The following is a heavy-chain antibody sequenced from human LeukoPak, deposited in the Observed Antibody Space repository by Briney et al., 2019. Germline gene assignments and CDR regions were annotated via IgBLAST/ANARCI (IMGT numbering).Heavy chain of an antibody. D-gene: IGHD4-17*01. V-gene: IGHV3-66*04. J-gene: IGHJ4*02. CDR1: GFIFSNYA. Sequence: GGSLRLSCAASGFIFSNYAMSWVRRAPAGGLEWVSTIRSDGTTDYADSVKGRFTISRDDSKNTVYLQMDSLRVEDTAVYSCARRRGGYGEGELDYWGQGTLVTVSS. CDR3: ARRRGGYGEGELDY. CDR2: IRSDGTT.